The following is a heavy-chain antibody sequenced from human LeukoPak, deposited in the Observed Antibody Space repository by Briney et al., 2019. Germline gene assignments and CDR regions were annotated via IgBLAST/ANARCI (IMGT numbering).Heavy chain of an antibody. V-gene: IGHV3-23*01. Sequence: PGGSLRLSCAASGFTFSSYAMSWVRQAPGKGLEWVSAISGSGGSTYYADSVKGRFTISRDNSKNTLYLQMNSLRAEDTAVYYCAKDFYDFWSGHPNWFDPWGQGTLVTVSS. D-gene: IGHD3-3*01. CDR2: ISGSGGST. J-gene: IGHJ5*02. CDR1: GFTFSSYA. CDR3: AKDFYDFWSGHPNWFDP.